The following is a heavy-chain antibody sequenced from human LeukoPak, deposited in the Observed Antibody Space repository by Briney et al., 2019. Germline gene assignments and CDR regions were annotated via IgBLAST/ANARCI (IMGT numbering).Heavy chain of an antibody. CDR1: EFTVSSNY. J-gene: IGHJ6*04. CDR3: ARVNAPFWSGSMDV. CDR2: IYSGGST. Sequence: GGSLRLSCAASEFTVSSNYMNWVRQAPGKGLEWVSVIYSGGSTYYADSVEGRFTISRDNSKNTLYLQMNSLRAEDTAVYYCARVNAPFWSGSMDVWGKGTTVTVSP. D-gene: IGHD3-3*01. V-gene: IGHV3-66*02.